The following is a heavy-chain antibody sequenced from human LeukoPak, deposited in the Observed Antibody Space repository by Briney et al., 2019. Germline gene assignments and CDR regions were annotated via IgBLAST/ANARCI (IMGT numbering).Heavy chain of an antibody. J-gene: IGHJ4*02. CDR1: GGSFSGFY. D-gene: IGHD1-26*01. Sequence: SETLSLTCAVYGGSFSGFYWSWIRQPPEKGLEWIGEINHSGITNYNPSLKSRVTISVDTSKNQFSLKLSSVTAADTAVYYCARHIVGDTLRYDYRGQGTLVTVSS. V-gene: IGHV4-34*01. CDR3: ARHIVGDTLRYDY. CDR2: INHSGIT.